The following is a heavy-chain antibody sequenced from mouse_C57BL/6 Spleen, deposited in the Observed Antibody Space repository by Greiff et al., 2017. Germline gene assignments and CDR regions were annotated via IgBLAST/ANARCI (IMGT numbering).Heavy chain of an antibody. J-gene: IGHJ3*01. V-gene: IGHV1-50*01. D-gene: IGHD1-1*01. CDR2: IDPSDSYT. Sequence: VQGVESGAELVKPGASVKLSCKASGYTFTSYWMQWVKQRPGQGLEWIGEIDPSDSYTNYNQKFKGKATLTVDTSSSTAYMQLSSLTSEDSAVYYCARLNYGSSYGFAYWGQGTLVTVSA. CDR3: ARLNYGSSYGFAY. CDR1: GYTFTSYW.